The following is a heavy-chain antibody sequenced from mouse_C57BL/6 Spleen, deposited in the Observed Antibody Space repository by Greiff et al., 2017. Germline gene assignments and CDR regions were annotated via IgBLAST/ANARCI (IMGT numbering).Heavy chain of an antibody. CDR1: GYTFTSYW. V-gene: IGHV1-53*01. CDR2: INPSNGGT. J-gene: IGHJ2*01. Sequence: QVQLQQPGTELVKPGASVKLSCKASGYTFTSYWMHWVKRRPGQGLAWIGNINPSNGGTNYNEQFKSKATLTVDKSSSTAYMQLSSLPSEDSAVYYCARGRTDYFDYWGQGTTLTVSS. CDR3: ARGRTDYFDY. D-gene: IGHD1-1*01.